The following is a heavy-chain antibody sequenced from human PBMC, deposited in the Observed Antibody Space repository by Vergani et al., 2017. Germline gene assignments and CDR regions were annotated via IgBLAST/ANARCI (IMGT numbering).Heavy chain of an antibody. V-gene: IGHV3-66*02. J-gene: IGHJ3*02. CDR2: INIGGRT. CDR1: GFTLGDYA. Sequence: EVRLLESGGGLVQPGGSLRLSCSGSGFTLGDYAMTWVRQAPGKGLEWVSTINIGGRTSYADSVKGRLTLTRDDSKNTLHLQMNSLRPEDTAVYYCARGMTTETTDLDGFDIWGQGTMVSVSS. D-gene: IGHD4-17*01. CDR3: ARGMTTETTDLDGFDI.